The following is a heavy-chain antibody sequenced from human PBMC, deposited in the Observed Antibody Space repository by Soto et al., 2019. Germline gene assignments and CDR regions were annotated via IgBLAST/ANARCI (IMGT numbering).Heavy chain of an antibody. J-gene: IGHJ4*02. V-gene: IGHV4-59*08. CDR2: IYYSGST. Sequence: SETLSLTCSVSGASMSSYFWSWIRQPPGKGLEWIGYIYYSGSTDYNPSLKSRVSMSVDTSKNQFSLKLTSVTAADTAVYYCARHSPYTSGWYYFAYWGLGTLVTGSS. CDR3: ARHSPYTSGWYYFAY. CDR1: GASMSSYF. D-gene: IGHD6-19*01.